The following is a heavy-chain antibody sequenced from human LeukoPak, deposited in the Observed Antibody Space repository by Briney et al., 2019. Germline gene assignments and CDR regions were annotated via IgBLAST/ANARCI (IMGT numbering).Heavy chain of an antibody. CDR3: AKDGGGSLEWLPPMDV. J-gene: IGHJ6*02. V-gene: IGHV3-23*01. CDR2: IIANGGST. D-gene: IGHD3-3*01. CDR1: GFTFSSHA. Sequence: PGGSLTLSCAASGFTFSSHAMGWVRQAPGKGLEWVSSIIANGGSTYYGDSVKGRFTISRDNSKNTLYLQMNSLRAEDTAVYYCAKDGGGSLEWLPPMDVWGQGTMVTVS.